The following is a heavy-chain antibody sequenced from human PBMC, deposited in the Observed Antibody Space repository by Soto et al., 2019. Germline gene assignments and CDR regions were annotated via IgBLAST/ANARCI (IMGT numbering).Heavy chain of an antibody. D-gene: IGHD2-15*01. V-gene: IGHV4-31*03. CDR2: IYYSGST. CDR3: ARGPRYGSGGSCRYNWFDP. Sequence: PSETLSLTCTVSGGSISSGGYYWSWIRQHPGKGLEWIGYIYYSGSTYYNPSLKSRVTISVDTSKNQFSLKLSSVTAADTAVYYCARGPRYGSGGSCRYNWFDPWGQGTLVTVSS. CDR1: GGSISSGGYY. J-gene: IGHJ5*02.